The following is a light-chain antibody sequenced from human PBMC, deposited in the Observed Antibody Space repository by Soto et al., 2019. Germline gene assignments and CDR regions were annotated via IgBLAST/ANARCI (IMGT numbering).Light chain of an antibody. CDR2: GNS. CDR3: QSYDSSLSGAV. J-gene: IGLJ7*01. Sequence: QAVVTQPPSVSGAPGQRVTISCTGSSSNIGAGYDVHWYQQLPGTAPKLLIYGNSNRPSGVPDRFSGSKSGTSASLAITGLQAEEEADYCYQSYDSSLSGAVFGGGTQLTVL. V-gene: IGLV1-40*01. CDR1: SSNIGAGYD.